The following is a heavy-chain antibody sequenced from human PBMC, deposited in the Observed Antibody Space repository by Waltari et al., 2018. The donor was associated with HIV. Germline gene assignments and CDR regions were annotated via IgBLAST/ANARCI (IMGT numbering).Heavy chain of an antibody. D-gene: IGHD3-10*01. V-gene: IGHV4-31*01. CDR2: IYDSGRT. Sequence: QVQLQESGPGLVKPSQTLSLTCTVPGGSISNGGYYWSWIRQHPGKGLQWIGYIYDSGRTYYNPSLRSLVTLSVDTSKNQFSLKVKSVTAADTAMYYCARDRGGSGALDYWGQGNLVTVSA. CDR3: ARDRGGSGALDY. J-gene: IGHJ4*02. CDR1: GGSISNGGYY.